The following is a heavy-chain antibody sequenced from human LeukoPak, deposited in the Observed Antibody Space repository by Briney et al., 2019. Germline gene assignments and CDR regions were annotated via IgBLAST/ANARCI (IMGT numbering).Heavy chain of an antibody. Sequence: PSQTLSLTCTVSGGSISSGSYYWNWIRQPAGKGLEWIGHIYTTGSTSYNPSLTSRVTISVDRSKNQFSLKLSSVTAADTAVYYCAGRENSYGYWYFDLWGRGTLVTVSS. CDR1: GGSISSGSYY. CDR2: IYTTGST. J-gene: IGHJ2*01. V-gene: IGHV4-61*09. D-gene: IGHD5-18*01. CDR3: AGRENSYGYWYFDL.